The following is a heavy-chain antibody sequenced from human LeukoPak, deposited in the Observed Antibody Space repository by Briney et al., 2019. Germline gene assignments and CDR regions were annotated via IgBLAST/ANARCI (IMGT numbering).Heavy chain of an antibody. V-gene: IGHV1-46*01. CDR3: ARDEDVDTAMSYYFDY. Sequence: ASVKVSCKASGYTFTSYSMHWVRQAPGQGLEWMGIINPSGGSTSYAQKFQGRVTMTRDTSTSTVYMELSSLRSEDTAVYYCARDEDVDTAMSYYFDYWGQGTLVTVSS. J-gene: IGHJ4*02. D-gene: IGHD5-18*01. CDR2: INPSGGST. CDR1: GYTFTSYS.